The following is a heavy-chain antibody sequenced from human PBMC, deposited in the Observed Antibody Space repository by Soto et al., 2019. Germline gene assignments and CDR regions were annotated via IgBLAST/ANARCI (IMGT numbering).Heavy chain of an antibody. CDR3: ARDQVAVAGTPAFDY. V-gene: IGHV3-7*01. CDR2: IKQDGSEK. CDR1: GFTFSSYW. Sequence: EVQLVESGGGLVQPGGSLRLSCAASGFTFSSYWMDWVRQAPGKGLEWVANIKQDGSEKYYVDSVKGRFTISRDNAKKSVYLQMNSLSAEDTAVDYCARDQVAVAGTPAFDYWGQGILVTVSS. D-gene: IGHD6-19*01. J-gene: IGHJ4*02.